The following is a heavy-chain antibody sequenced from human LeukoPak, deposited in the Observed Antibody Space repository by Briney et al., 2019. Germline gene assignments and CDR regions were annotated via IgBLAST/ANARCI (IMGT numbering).Heavy chain of an antibody. CDR3: ARGRIPYYYGSGSYYAFDI. J-gene: IGHJ3*02. V-gene: IGHV1-2*02. Sequence: ASVKVSCKASGYTFTGYYMHWVRQAPGQGLEWMGWINPNSGGTNYAQKFQGRVTMTRDTSISTAYMELSRLRSDDTAVYYCARGRIPYYYGSGSYYAFDIWGQGTMVTVSS. CDR2: INPNSGGT. CDR1: GYTFTGYY. D-gene: IGHD3-10*01.